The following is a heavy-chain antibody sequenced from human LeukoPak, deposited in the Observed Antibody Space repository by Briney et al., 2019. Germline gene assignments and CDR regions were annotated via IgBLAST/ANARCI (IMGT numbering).Heavy chain of an antibody. J-gene: IGHJ4*02. V-gene: IGHV1-18*01. Sequence: ASVKVSCKASGYTFTNYGISWVRQAPGQGLEWMGWISGYNGNTNYAQKFQGRVTMTTDTSTNTAYMELRSLRSDDTAVYYCAREVVYYYDSSGYYYYFDYWGQGTLVTVSS. D-gene: IGHD3-22*01. CDR2: ISGYNGNT. CDR3: AREVVYYYDSSGYYYYFDY. CDR1: GYTFTNYG.